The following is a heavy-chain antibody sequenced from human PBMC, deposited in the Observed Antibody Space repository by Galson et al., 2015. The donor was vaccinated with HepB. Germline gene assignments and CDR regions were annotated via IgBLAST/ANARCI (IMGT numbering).Heavy chain of an antibody. CDR2: LSASGNRT. J-gene: IGHJ4*02. CDR1: GLTFSDYS. V-gene: IGHV3-23*01. CDR3: VKSHKISYFDH. Sequence: SLRLSCAASGLTFSDYSMSWVRQASGKGLEWVSGLSASGNRTYYADSVKGRFSISRDNSKNTLYLQMSSLRSDDTAIYYCVKSHKISYFDHWGQGTLVTVSS.